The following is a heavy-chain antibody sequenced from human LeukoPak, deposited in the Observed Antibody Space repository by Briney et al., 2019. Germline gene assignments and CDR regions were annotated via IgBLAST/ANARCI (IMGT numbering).Heavy chain of an antibody. V-gene: IGHV4-34*01. D-gene: IGHD4-11*01. CDR3: AGVRLQGMDV. CDR2: INHSGST. Sequence: SETLSLTCAVYGGSFSGYYWSWIRQPPGKGLEWIGEINHSGSTNYNPSLKSRVTISVDTSKNQFSLKLSSVTAADTAVYYCAGVRLQGMDVWGKGTTVTVSS. CDR1: GGSFSGYY. J-gene: IGHJ6*04.